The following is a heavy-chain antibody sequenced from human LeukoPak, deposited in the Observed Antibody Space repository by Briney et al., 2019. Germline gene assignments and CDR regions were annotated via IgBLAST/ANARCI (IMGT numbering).Heavy chain of an antibody. CDR3: AREGDVVVTARNAFDI. V-gene: IGHV1-2*02. D-gene: IGHD2-21*02. CDR2: INPNSGGT. Sequence: ASVKVSCKTSGYTFTDYYMHWVRQTPGQGLEWLGWINPNSGGTKYAQKFQGRVTMTRDMSISTAYMELSSLRSEDTAVYYCAREGDVVVTARNAFDIWGQGTMVTVSS. CDR1: GYTFTDYY. J-gene: IGHJ3*02.